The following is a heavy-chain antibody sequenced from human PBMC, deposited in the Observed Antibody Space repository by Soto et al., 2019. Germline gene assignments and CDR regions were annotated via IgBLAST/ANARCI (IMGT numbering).Heavy chain of an antibody. Sequence: GESLKISCKGSGYSFTSYWIGWVRQMPGKGLEWMGIIYPGDSDTRYSPFFHGLVTISADKSISTAYLPWSSLKASDTAMYYCARHEGYYDDCSGEGMGVCGQGTTVTVSS. D-gene: IGHD3-22*01. J-gene: IGHJ6*02. CDR3: ARHEGYYDDCSGEGMGV. V-gene: IGHV5-51*01. CDR2: IYPGDSDT. CDR1: GYSFTSYW.